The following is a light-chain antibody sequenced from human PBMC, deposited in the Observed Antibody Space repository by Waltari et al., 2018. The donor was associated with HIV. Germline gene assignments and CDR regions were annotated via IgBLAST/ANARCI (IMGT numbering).Light chain of an antibody. J-gene: IGLJ3*02. Sequence: QSVLTQPPSASGTPEQRVTISCSGSSSTIGSNYVYWYQQLPGTAPKLLIYRNNQRPSGVPDRFSGSKSGTSASLAISGLRSEDEADYYCAAWDDSLSGVFGGGTKLTVL. CDR1: SSTIGSNY. CDR2: RNN. V-gene: IGLV1-47*01. CDR3: AAWDDSLSGV.